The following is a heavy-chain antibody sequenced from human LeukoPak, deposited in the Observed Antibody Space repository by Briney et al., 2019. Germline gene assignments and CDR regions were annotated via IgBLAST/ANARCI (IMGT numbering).Heavy chain of an antibody. CDR1: GGSISSYY. CDR2: IYYSGST. Sequence: PSETLSLTCTVSGGSISSYYWSWIRQPPGKGLEWIGYIYYSGSTNYNPSLKSRVTISVDTSKDQFSLKLSSVTAADTAVYYCAREGGYGQHIDYWGQGTLVTVSS. J-gene: IGHJ4*02. D-gene: IGHD5-18*01. CDR3: AREGGYGQHIDY. V-gene: IGHV4-59*01.